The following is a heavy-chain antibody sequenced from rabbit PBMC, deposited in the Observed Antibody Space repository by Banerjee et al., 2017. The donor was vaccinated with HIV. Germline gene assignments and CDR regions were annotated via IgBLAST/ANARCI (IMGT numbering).Heavy chain of an antibody. CDR2: IYAGSSGST. V-gene: IGHV1S40*01. J-gene: IGHJ4*01. Sequence: QSLEESGGDLVKPGASLTLTCTASGFSFSSGYDMCWVRQAPGKGLEWIACIYAGSSGSTYYASWAKGRFTISKTSSTTVTLQMTSLTAADTATYFCARGIATGFSPDYFNLWGQGTLVTVS. CDR3: ARGIATGFSPDYFNL. CDR1: GFSFSSGYD. D-gene: IGHD7-1*01.